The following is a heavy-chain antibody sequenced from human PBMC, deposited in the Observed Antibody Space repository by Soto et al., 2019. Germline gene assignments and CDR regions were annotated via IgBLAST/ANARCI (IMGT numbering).Heavy chain of an antibody. V-gene: IGHV3-23*01. CDR1: GFTFSDSA. Sequence: EVQLLESGGGLAQPGGSLRLSCAASGFTFSDSALSWVRQGTGKGLEWVSSVTVSGDTSYYADSVEGRFTISRDNSKNTLYLQMNSLRADDTAVYYCAKHGCSYPACYPYYYYVDVWGEGGTVTVSS. D-gene: IGHD2-15*01. CDR3: AKHGCSYPACYPYYYYVDV. J-gene: IGHJ6*03. CDR2: VTVSGDTS.